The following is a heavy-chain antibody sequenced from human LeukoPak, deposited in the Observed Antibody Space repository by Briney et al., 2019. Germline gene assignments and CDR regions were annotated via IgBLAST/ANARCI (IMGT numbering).Heavy chain of an antibody. J-gene: IGHJ3*02. CDR1: GGSISSYY. D-gene: IGHD6-13*01. V-gene: IGHV4-39*07. Sequence: PSETLSLTCTVSGGSISSYYWGWIRQPPGKGLEWIGSIYYSGSTYYNPSLKSRVTISVDTSKNQFSLKLSSVTAADTAVYYCAREVAAVGRGAFDIWGQGTMVTVSS. CDR3: AREVAAVGRGAFDI. CDR2: IYYSGST.